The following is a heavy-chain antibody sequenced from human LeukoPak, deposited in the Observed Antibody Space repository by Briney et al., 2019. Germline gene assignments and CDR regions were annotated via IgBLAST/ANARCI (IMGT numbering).Heavy chain of an antibody. J-gene: IGHJ4*02. CDR1: GFTFSSYS. Sequence: GGSLRLSCAASGFTFSSYSMIWVRQAPGKGLEWVSSISSSSSYIYYADSVKGRFTISRDNAKNSLYLQMNSLRAEDTAVYYRARVSLLSAWPSPDYWGQGTLVTVSS. V-gene: IGHV3-21*01. CDR3: ARVSLLSAWPSPDY. CDR2: ISSSSSYI. D-gene: IGHD5-12*01.